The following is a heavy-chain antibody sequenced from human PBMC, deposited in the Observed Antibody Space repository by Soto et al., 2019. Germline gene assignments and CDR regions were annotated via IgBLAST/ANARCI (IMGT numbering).Heavy chain of an antibody. V-gene: IGHV1-69*01. D-gene: IGHD5-12*01. CDR1: AGTFSSYA. CDR2: IITICGTA. Sequence: QVQLVQSAAEVKKPGSSVKVSCKASAGTFSSYAISWVRQAPGQGLEWMGGIITICGTANYAQRFQGRVTITADESTSTAYMELSSRRSEDTAVYYCASGVDIVATISTLWVYYYYGMDVWGQGTTVTVSS. J-gene: IGHJ6*02. CDR3: ASGVDIVATISTLWVYYYYGMDV.